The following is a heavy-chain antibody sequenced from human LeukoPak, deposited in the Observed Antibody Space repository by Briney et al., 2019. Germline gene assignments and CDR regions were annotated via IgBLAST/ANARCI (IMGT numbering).Heavy chain of an antibody. CDR3: ANYGSGSYYYFDY. CDR1: GGSISSSSYY. CDR2: IYYSGST. V-gene: IGHV4-39*07. D-gene: IGHD3-10*01. J-gene: IGHJ4*02. Sequence: PSETLSLTCTVSGGSISSSSYYWGWIRQPPGKGLEWIGSIYYSGSTYYNPSLKSRVTISVDTSKNQFSLKLSSVTAADTAVYYCANYGSGSYYYFDYWGQGTLVTVSS.